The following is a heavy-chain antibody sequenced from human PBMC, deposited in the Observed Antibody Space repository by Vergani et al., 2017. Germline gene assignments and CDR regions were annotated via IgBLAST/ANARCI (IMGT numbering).Heavy chain of an antibody. Sequence: QVQLQQSGPGLVKPSQTLSLTCAISGDSVSSNSAAWNWIRQSPSRGLEWLGRTYYRSKWYNDYAVSVKSRITINPDTSKNQFSLQLNSVTPEDTAVYYCAREVVVVPAAIKYYYYYMDVWGKRTTVTVSS. V-gene: IGHV6-1*01. J-gene: IGHJ6*03. D-gene: IGHD2-2*01. CDR2: TYYRSKWYN. CDR3: AREVVVVPAAIKYYYYYMDV. CDR1: GDSVSSNSAA.